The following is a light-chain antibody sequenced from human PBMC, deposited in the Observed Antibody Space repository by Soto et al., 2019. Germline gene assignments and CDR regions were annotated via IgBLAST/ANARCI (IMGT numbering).Light chain of an antibody. CDR2: GAS. Sequence: EIVMTQSPATLSVSPGERATLSCRASQSVSSNLAWYQQKLGQAPRLLIYGASTRAIGIPARFSGSGSGTEFILTISILQAEDFAVYYCQQYENWPLTFGGGTKVEIK. V-gene: IGKV3-15*01. J-gene: IGKJ4*01. CDR1: QSVSSN. CDR3: QQYENWPLT.